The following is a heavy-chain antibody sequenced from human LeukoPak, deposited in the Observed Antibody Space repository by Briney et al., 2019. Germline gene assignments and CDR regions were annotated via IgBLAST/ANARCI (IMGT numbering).Heavy chain of an antibody. Sequence: ASVKVSCKASGYTFTGYYLHWVRQAPGQGLEWMGWIHLNSGGTNYAQKFQGRVTITRDTSISTAYMELSSLRSDDTAVYFCARLASVPGWGQGTLVTVSS. J-gene: IGHJ1*01. V-gene: IGHV1-2*02. D-gene: IGHD6-19*01. CDR1: GYTFTGYY. CDR2: IHLNSGGT. CDR3: ARLASVPG.